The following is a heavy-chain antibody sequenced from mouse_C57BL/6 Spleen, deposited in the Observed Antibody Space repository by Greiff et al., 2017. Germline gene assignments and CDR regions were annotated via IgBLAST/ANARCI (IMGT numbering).Heavy chain of an antibody. CDR3: ARHVITTVFDY. CDR2: ISSGGSYT. D-gene: IGHD1-1*01. CDR1: GFTFSSYG. V-gene: IGHV5-6*01. Sequence: EVKLQESGGDLVKPGGSLKLSCAASGFTFSSYGMSWVRQTPDKRLEWVATISSGGSYTYYPDSVKGRFTITTDNAKNTLYLQMSSLKSEDTAMYYCARHVITTVFDYWGQGTTLTVSS. J-gene: IGHJ2*01.